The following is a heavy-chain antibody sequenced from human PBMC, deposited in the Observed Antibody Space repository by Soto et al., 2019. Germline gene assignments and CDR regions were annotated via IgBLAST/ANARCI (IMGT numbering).Heavy chain of an antibody. V-gene: IGHV1-69*02. Sequence: QVQLVQSGAEVKKPGSSVKVSCKASGGTFSSYTISWVRQAPGQGLEWMGRIIPILGITNYAQKFQGIGAIIGDKSTSAADIEPSSLSSEYTGVYYCARPNPPRGYGFIFDYWGQGTLVTVSS. CDR1: GGTFSSYT. CDR2: IIPILGIT. J-gene: IGHJ4*02. D-gene: IGHD1-1*01. CDR3: ARPNPPRGYGFIFDY.